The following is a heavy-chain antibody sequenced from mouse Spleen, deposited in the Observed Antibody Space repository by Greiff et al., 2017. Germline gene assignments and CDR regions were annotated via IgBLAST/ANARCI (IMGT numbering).Heavy chain of an antibody. CDR1: GFTFSSYA. J-gene: IGHJ1*01. CDR2: ISSGGSYT. D-gene: IGHD1-2*01. CDR3: ARRNSITTATYFDV. V-gene: IGHV5-9-1*01. Sequence: EVKLMESGGGLVKPGGSLKLSCAASGFTFSSYAMSWVRQTPEKRLEWVATISSGGSYTYYPDSVKGRFTISRDNAKNTLYLQMSSLRSEDTAMYYCARRNSITTATYFDVWGAGTTVTVSS.